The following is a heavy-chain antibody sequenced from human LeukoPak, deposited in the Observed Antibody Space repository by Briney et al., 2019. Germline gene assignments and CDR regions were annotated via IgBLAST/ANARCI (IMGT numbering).Heavy chain of an antibody. CDR2: ISYDGSNK. J-gene: IGHJ3*02. CDR1: GFTFSSYG. Sequence: SGGSLRLSCAASGFTFSSYGMHWVRQAPGKGLEWVAVISYDGSNKYYADSVKGRFTISRDNSKNTLYLQMNSLRAEDTAVYYCAQQWLILGAFDIWGQGTMVTVSS. V-gene: IGHV3-30*03. D-gene: IGHD6-19*01. CDR3: AQQWLILGAFDI.